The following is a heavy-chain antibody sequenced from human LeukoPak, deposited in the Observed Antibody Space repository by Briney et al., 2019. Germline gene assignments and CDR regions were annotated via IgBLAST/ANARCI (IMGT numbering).Heavy chain of an antibody. CDR1: GFTFSSYS. D-gene: IGHD3-10*01. J-gene: IGHJ3*02. CDR3: ARAYGSGSYSLWAFDI. CDR2: ISSSSSYI. Sequence: GGSLRLSCAASGFTFSSYSMNWVRQAPGKGLEWVSSISSSSSYIYYADSVKGRFTISRDNAKNSLYLQMNSLRAEDTAVYYCARAYGSGSYSLWAFDIWGPGKMVTVSS. V-gene: IGHV3-21*01.